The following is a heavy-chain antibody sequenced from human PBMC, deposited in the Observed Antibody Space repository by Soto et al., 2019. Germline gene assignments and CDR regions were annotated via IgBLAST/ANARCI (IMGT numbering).Heavy chain of an antibody. D-gene: IGHD6-19*01. V-gene: IGHV4-30-2*01. CDR3: ARERHEYSRGWYGVDY. J-gene: IGHJ4*02. CDR2: IYHSGST. Sequence: SETLSLTCAVSGGSISSGGYSWSWIRQPPGKGLEWIGYIYHSGSTYYNPSLKSRVTISVDTSTSTVYMELRSLRSDDTAVYYCARERHEYSRGWYGVDYWGRGTLVTVSS. CDR1: GGSISSGGYS.